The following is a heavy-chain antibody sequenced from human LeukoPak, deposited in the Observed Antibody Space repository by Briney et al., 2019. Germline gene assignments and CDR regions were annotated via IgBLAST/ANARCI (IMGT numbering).Heavy chain of an antibody. CDR1: GGTFSSYA. D-gene: IGHD5-18*01. CDR3: ARGMDTAMPDY. J-gene: IGHJ4*02. CDR2: MNPNSGNT. V-gene: IGHV1-8*02. Sequence: ASVKVSCKASGGTFSSYAISGVRQAPGQGLEWMGWMNPNSGNTGYAQKFQGRVTMTRNTSISTAYMELSSLRSEDTAVYYCARGMDTAMPDYWGQGTLVTVSS.